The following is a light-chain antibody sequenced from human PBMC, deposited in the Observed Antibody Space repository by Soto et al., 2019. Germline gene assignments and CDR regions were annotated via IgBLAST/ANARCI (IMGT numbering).Light chain of an antibody. V-gene: IGKV1-39*01. CDR2: AAS. CDR3: QQSYSTPVT. CDR1: QSISSY. Sequence: DIQMTQSPSSLSASVGDRVTITCRASQSISSYLNWYQQKPGKAPKLLIYAASSLQSGVPSRFSGSGSGTDVTLTISSLQPEDFATYYCQQSYSTPVTFGPGTKGDIK. J-gene: IGKJ3*01.